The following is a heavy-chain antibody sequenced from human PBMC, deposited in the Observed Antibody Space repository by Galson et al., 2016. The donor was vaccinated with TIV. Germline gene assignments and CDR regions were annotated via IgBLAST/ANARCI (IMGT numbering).Heavy chain of an antibody. Sequence: LSLTCTVSGYSISSGYYWGWIRQPPGKGLEWIGNIYHTGSTYSNPSLRSRLTMSVDTSKNQFSLVLSSVTAADTAVYYCARDCTSTTCHIYYYGMDVWGQGATVTVSS. D-gene: IGHD2-2*02. CDR2: IYHTGST. CDR3: ARDCTSTTCHIYYYGMDV. CDR1: GYSISSGYY. V-gene: IGHV4-38-2*02. J-gene: IGHJ6*02.